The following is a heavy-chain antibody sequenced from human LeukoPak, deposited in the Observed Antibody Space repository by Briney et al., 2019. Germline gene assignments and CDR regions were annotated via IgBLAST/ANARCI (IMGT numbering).Heavy chain of an antibody. Sequence: GGSLRLSCAASGFTFSTYAMSWVRQAPGKGMEWVSVISGSTRSTYYADSVKGRFTISRDNSKNTLYLQMNSLRAEDTAVYYCASTYKDSGYDLSYYYYYYMDVWGKGTTVSVSS. V-gene: IGHV3-23*01. CDR3: ASTYKDSGYDLSYYYYYYMDV. CDR1: GFTFSTYA. D-gene: IGHD5-12*01. J-gene: IGHJ6*03. CDR2: ISGSTRST.